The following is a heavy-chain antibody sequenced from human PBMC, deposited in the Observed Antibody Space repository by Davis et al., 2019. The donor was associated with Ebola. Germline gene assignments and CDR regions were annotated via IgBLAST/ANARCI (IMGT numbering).Heavy chain of an antibody. CDR3: AREGRVFALDY. Sequence: GESLKISCAASGFTFSSYAMHWVRQVPGKGLVWVSRIKTDGSLIGYGDSVQGRFIISRDNAKNTVYLQMNDLRAEDTAVYYCAREGRVFALDYWGQGALVTVSS. CDR1: GFTFSSYA. V-gene: IGHV3-74*01. CDR2: IKTDGSLI. D-gene: IGHD3-3*01. J-gene: IGHJ4*02.